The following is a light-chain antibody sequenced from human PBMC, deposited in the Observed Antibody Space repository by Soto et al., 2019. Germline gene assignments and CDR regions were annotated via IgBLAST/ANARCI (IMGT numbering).Light chain of an antibody. J-gene: IGKJ4*01. CDR1: QGVGNN. CDR2: AGS. Sequence: AIQLTQSPFSLFASLGDTVTITCRPIQGVGNNLAWYRQRPGKAPQLVIYAGSKSHSGVSSRFSGSGSGTDFVLTIRDLQPDDLATYFCLQDYTYPLTFGGGTKLEI. V-gene: IGKV1-6*01. CDR3: LQDYTYPLT.